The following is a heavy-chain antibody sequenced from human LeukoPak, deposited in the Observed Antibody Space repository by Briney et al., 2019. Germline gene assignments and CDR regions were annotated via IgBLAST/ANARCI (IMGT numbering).Heavy chain of an antibody. CDR3: AKGDTTWELPHDY. V-gene: IGHV3-30*02. Sequence: PWGSLRLSCAASGFTFISYGMYWVRQAPGKGLESVAFIRYDGSNKYYADSVKGRFTVSRDNSKITLYLQMKSLRAEDTAVYYCAKGDTTWELPHDYWGQGTLVTVSS. J-gene: IGHJ4*02. D-gene: IGHD1-26*01. CDR2: IRYDGSNK. CDR1: GFTFISYG.